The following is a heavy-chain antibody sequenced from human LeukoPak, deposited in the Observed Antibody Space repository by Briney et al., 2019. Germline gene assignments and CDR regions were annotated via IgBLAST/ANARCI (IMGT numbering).Heavy chain of an antibody. CDR2: IRYDGSNK. J-gene: IGHJ1*01. D-gene: IGHD1-14*01. V-gene: IGHV3-30*02. CDR3: ARALPDGRAEYFQH. CDR1: GFTFSSYG. Sequence: PGGSLRLSCAASGFTFSSYGMHWVRQAPGKGLEWVAFIRYDGSNKYYADSVKGRFTISRDNAKNSLYLQMNSLRAEDTAVYYCARALPDGRAEYFQHWGQGTLVTVSS.